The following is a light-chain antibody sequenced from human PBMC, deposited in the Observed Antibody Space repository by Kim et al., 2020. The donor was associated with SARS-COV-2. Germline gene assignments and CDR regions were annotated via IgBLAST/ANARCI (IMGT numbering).Light chain of an antibody. CDR2: SAS. CDR3: QQYGTSPPYT. J-gene: IGKJ2*01. Sequence: SPAERATPSCRASQTVCSNCLAWYQQKPGQAPRLLIYSASTRATGIPDRFSGGGSGTDFTLTISRLEPEDFAVYYCQQYGTSPPYTFGQGTKLEI. V-gene: IGKV3-20*01. CDR1: QTVCSNC.